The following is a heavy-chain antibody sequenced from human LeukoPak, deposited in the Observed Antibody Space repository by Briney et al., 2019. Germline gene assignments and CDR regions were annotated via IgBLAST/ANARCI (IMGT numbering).Heavy chain of an antibody. CDR1: GFTFSSCA. CDR2: IWYDGTNK. J-gene: IGHJ6*03. Sequence: GGSLRLSCAASGFTFSSCAMHWVRQAPGKGLEWVGLIWYDGTNKYYADSVTGRFTISRDNSMNTLYLDMNSLRPEDTAVYYCARAPVSSADYYYYMAVWGKGTTVTISS. CDR3: ARAPVSSADYYYYMAV. D-gene: IGHD2-2*01. V-gene: IGHV3-33*01.